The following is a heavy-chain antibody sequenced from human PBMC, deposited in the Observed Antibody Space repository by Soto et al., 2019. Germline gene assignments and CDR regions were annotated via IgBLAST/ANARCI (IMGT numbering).Heavy chain of an antibody. CDR3: AKDKGGYSFGPNAFDI. V-gene: IGHV3-9*01. Sequence: EVHLAESGGGLVQPGRSLRLSCAASGFTFDDYAMHWVRQAPGKGLEWVSGISWSSGSIAYADSVKGRFTISRDNAKNSLYLQMNSLRPEDTALYHCAKDKGGYSFGPNAFDIWGRGTKVTVSS. CDR1: GFTFDDYA. CDR2: ISWSSGSI. J-gene: IGHJ3*02. D-gene: IGHD5-18*01.